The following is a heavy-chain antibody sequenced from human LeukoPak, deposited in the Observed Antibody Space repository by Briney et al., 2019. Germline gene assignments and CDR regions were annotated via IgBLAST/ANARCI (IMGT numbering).Heavy chain of an antibody. CDR3: AKGKGDGYRYPLLFDY. V-gene: IGHV1-2*02. D-gene: IGHD5-24*01. CDR2: INPNSGGT. Sequence: ASVKVSCKASGYTFTGYYMHWVRQAPGQGLEWMGWINPNSGGTNYAQKFQGRVTMTRDTSISTAYMELSRLRSDDTAVYYCAKGKGDGYRYPLLFDYWGQGTLVTVSS. CDR1: GYTFTGYY. J-gene: IGHJ4*02.